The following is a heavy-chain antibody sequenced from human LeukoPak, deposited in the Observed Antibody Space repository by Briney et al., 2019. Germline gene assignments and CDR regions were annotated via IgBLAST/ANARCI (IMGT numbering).Heavy chain of an antibody. CDR2: INPNSGGT. Sequence: ASVKVSCKASGYTFTGYYMHWVRQAPGQGLEWMGWINPNSGGTNYAQKFQGRVTMTRDTSISTAYMELSRLRSDDTAVYYCARVRGYYYDSSGYLGINPYGMDVWGQGTTVTVSS. CDR1: GYTFTGYY. D-gene: IGHD3-22*01. J-gene: IGHJ6*02. V-gene: IGHV1-2*02. CDR3: ARVRGYYYDSSGYLGINPYGMDV.